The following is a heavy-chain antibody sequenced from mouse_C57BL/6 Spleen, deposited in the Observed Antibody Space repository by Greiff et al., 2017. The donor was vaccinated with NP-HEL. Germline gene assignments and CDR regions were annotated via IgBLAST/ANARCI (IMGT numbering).Heavy chain of an antibody. CDR3: ARRGYDGLFAY. CDR1: GYTFTDYY. CDR2: INPNNGGT. Sequence: EVQLQQSGPELVKPGASVKISCKASGYTFTDYYMNWVKQSHGKSLEWIGDINPNNGGTSYNQKFKGKATLTVDKSSSTAYMELRSLTSEDSAVYYCARRGYDGLFAYWGQGTLVTVSA. V-gene: IGHV1-26*01. J-gene: IGHJ3*01. D-gene: IGHD2-2*01.